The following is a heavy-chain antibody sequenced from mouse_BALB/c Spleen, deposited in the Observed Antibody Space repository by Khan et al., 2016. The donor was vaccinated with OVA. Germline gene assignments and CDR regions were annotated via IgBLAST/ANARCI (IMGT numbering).Heavy chain of an antibody. CDR3: AREASSWAFSFPY. V-gene: IGHV1S136*01. CDR2: INPDNAGT. D-gene: IGHD4-1*01. Sequence: EVQLQESGPELVEPGASVKLSCKASGYTFTNYVIHWVKQKPGQGLEWIGYINPDNAGTRYNEKFKGKATLTSDISSTSAYMELLSLTSEDSAVYYCAREASSWAFSFPYWGQGTLVTVSA. CDR1: GYTFTNYV. J-gene: IGHJ3*01.